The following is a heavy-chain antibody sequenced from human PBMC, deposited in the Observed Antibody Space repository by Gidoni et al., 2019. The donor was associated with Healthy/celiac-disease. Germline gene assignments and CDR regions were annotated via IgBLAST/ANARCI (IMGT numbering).Heavy chain of an antibody. CDR1: VFTFSNAC. J-gene: IGHJ4*02. CDR3: TKESYGSGSHSDY. Sequence: EVQLLESGGGLVKPGWCLRLSCAASVFTFSNACMSWVRQAPGKGLGWVGRMKSKTYGGTTEYAAPVKGRFTISRDDSKITLYLQMNSRKTEDTAVDYCTKESYGSGSHSDYWGQGTLVTVSS. CDR2: MKSKTYGGTT. D-gene: IGHD3-10*01. V-gene: IGHV3-15*01.